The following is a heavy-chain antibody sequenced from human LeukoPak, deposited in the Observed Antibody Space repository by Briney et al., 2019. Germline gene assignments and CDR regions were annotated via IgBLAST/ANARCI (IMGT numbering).Heavy chain of an antibody. CDR1: GGSISSGDYY. J-gene: IGHJ1*01. Sequence: PSQTLSLTCTVSGGSISSGDYYWSWIRQPPGKGLEWIGYIYYSGSTYYNPSLKSRVTISVDTSKNQLSLKLSSVTAADTAVYYCATTYYYDSSGLGHFQHWGQGTLVTVSS. CDR2: IYYSGST. V-gene: IGHV4-30-4*01. D-gene: IGHD3-22*01. CDR3: ATTYYYDSSGLGHFQH.